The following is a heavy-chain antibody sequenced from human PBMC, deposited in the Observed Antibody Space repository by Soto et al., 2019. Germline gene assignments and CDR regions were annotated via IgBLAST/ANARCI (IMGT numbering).Heavy chain of an antibody. CDR2: IFSNDEK. Sequence: DSGPTLVNPTETLTLTCTVSGFSLSNARMGVSWIRQPPGKALEWLAHIFSNDEKSYSTSLKSRLTISKDTSKSQVVLTMTNMDPVDTATYYCVRIPYDSSGYHWYFDLWGRGTLVTVSS. D-gene: IGHD3-22*01. J-gene: IGHJ2*01. V-gene: IGHV2-26*01. CDR3: VRIPYDSSGYHWYFDL. CDR1: GFSLSNARMG.